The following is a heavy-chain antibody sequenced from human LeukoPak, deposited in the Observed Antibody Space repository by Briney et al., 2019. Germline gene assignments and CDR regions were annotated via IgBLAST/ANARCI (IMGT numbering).Heavy chain of an antibody. CDR1: GFTFNNYA. V-gene: IGHV3-23*01. CDR3: TKTTTGYSSGQYPGWPADH. CDR2: IFGSGGSA. D-gene: IGHD3-22*01. J-gene: IGHJ4*02. Sequence: GGSLRLSCTATGFTFNNYAMYWVRQAPRKGLEWVAGIFGSGGSAHYADSVKGRFTISRDNSKNTVYLQMDSLRGEDTALYYCTKTTTGYSSGQYPGWPADHWGQGALVTVSS.